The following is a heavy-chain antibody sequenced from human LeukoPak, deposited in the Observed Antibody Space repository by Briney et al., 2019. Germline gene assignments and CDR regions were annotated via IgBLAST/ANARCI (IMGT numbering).Heavy chain of an antibody. CDR1: GGSIRRYY. D-gene: IGHD4-23*01. V-gene: IGHV4-59*01. CDR3: ARGRNDNGGMFFDS. J-gene: IGHJ4*02. CDR2: ISYSAYT. Sequence: SETLSLTCTVSGGSIRRYYWSWIRQSPGKGLEWIGFISYSAYTSYSPSLECRVAISVDTSKSQFSLRLSSMTAADTAIYYCARGRNDNGGMFFDSWAQGTLVTVSS.